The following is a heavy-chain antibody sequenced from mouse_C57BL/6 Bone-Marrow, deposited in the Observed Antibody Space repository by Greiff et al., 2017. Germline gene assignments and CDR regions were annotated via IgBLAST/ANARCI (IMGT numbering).Heavy chain of an antibody. CDR3: ARDEYYGIIYWYFDV. J-gene: IGHJ1*03. CDR1: GYTFTSYW. CDR2: IDPSGSDT. D-gene: IGHD1-1*01. Sequence: QVQLQQPGAELVRPGSSVKLSCKASGYTFTSYWMHWVKQRPIQGLEWIGNIDPSGSDTHYNQKFKDKATLTVDKSSSTAYMQRSSLTSEDSAVYYCARDEYYGIIYWYFDVWGTGTTVTVSS. V-gene: IGHV1-52*01.